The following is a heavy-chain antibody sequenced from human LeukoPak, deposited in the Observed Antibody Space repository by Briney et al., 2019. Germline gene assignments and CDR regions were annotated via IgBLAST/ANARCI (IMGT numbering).Heavy chain of an antibody. CDR1: GGSFSGYY. J-gene: IGHJ4*02. Sequence: SETLSLTCAVYGGSFSGYYWSWIRQPPGKGLEWIGEINHSGSTNYNPSLKSRVTISVDTSKNQFSLKLSSVTAADTAVYYCASLTGYSSSWGQGTLVTVSS. CDR3: ASLTGYSSS. D-gene: IGHD6-13*01. CDR2: INHSGST. V-gene: IGHV4-34*01.